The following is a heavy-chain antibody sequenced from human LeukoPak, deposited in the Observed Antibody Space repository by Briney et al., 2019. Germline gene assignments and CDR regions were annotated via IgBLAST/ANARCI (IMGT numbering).Heavy chain of an antibody. Sequence: SVKVSCKASGGTFSSYAISWVRQAPGQGLEWMGRIIPILGIANYAQKFQGRVTITADKSTSTAYMELSSLRSEDTAVYYCARDSLDHSGLVVWGQGTLVTVSS. J-gene: IGHJ4*02. CDR3: ARDSLDHSGLVV. D-gene: IGHD6-19*01. CDR1: GGTFSSYA. CDR2: IIPILGIA. V-gene: IGHV1-69*04.